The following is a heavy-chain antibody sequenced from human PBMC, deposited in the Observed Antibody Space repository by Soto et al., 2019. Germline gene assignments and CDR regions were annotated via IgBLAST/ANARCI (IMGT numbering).Heavy chain of an antibody. V-gene: IGHV4-38-2*02. Sequence: SETLSLTCAVSGSSIGSSYYWGWIRQPPGKGLEWIGTIHHGGSSFYNPSLKSRVTMSVDTSKNQFSLKLRSVTAADTAVYYCARDWGTTTRDHRWFDPWGQGTLVTVSS. CDR1: GSSIGSSYY. J-gene: IGHJ5*02. CDR3: ARDWGTTTRDHRWFDP. CDR2: IHHGGSS. D-gene: IGHD2-2*01.